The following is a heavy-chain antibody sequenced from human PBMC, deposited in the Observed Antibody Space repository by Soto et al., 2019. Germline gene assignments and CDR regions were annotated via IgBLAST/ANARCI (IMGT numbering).Heavy chain of an antibody. D-gene: IGHD6-19*01. J-gene: IGHJ4*02. CDR2: IIPILGIA. V-gene: IGHV1-69*02. CDR3: AGDNMAVAAYESY. CDR1: GGTFSSYT. Sequence: QVQLVQSGAEVKKPGSSVKVSCKASGGTFSSYTISWVRQAPGQGLEWMGRIIPILGIANYAQKFQGRVTITADKSTSTAYMELSSLSSEDPAVYYCAGDNMAVAAYESYGGQGTLVTVSS.